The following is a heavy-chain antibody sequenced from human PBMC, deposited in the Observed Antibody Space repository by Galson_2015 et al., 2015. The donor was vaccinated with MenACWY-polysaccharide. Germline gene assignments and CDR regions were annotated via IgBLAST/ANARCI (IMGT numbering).Heavy chain of an antibody. D-gene: IGHD1-26*01. Sequence: ETLSLTCAVSGYSISSGYYWGWIRQPPGKGLEWIGSIYHSGSTYYNPSLKSRVTISVDTSKNQFSLKLSSVTAADTAVYYCARVEKYSGSFYILYWGQGTLVAVSS. J-gene: IGHJ4*02. CDR3: ARVEKYSGSFYILY. V-gene: IGHV4-38-2*01. CDR2: IYHSGST. CDR1: GYSISSGYY.